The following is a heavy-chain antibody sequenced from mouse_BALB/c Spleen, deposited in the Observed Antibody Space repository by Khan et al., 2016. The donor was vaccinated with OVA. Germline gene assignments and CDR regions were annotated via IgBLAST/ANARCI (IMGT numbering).Heavy chain of an antibody. CDR1: GYTFTTYW. D-gene: IGHD2-10*02. Sequence: QVQLQQPGAELAKPGASVKMSCTASGYTFTTYWMHWIKQRPGQGLEWSGYINPSTGYTEYNQNFKDKATLTADESSSPAYMHLNSLTSEDSAFYYCARRGLYGIFPYWGPGTLVTVSA. V-gene: IGHV1-7*01. J-gene: IGHJ3*01. CDR3: ARRGLYGIFPY. CDR2: INPSTGYT.